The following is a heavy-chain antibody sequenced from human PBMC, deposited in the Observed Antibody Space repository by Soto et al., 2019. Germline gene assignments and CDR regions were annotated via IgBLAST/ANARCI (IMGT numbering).Heavy chain of an antibody. J-gene: IGHJ3*02. CDR1: GGSISSYY. CDR3: ARRSRRIYYDSSGRTDAFDI. D-gene: IGHD3-22*01. V-gene: IGHV4-59*08. Sequence: SETLSLTCTVSGGSISSYYWSWIRQPPGKGLEWIGYIYYSGSTNYNPSLKSRVTISVDPSKNQFSLKLSSVTAADTAVYYCARRSRRIYYDSSGRTDAFDIWGQGTMVTVSS. CDR2: IYYSGST.